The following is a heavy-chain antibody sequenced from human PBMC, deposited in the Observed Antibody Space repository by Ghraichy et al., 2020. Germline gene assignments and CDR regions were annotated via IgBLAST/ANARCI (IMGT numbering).Heavy chain of an antibody. J-gene: IGHJ4*02. CDR1: GFTFSNFA. CDR3: SRDSESTGGNLIFHY. CDR2: IRTSSDI. V-gene: IGHV3-48*02. D-gene: IGHD4-23*01. Sequence: GGSLRLSCAASGFTFSNFALNWVRQAPGKGLEWISYIRTSSDIYYADSVKGRFTISRDNAKNSLYLQMNSLRDEDTALYYCSRDSESTGGNLIFHYWGKGTLVTVSS.